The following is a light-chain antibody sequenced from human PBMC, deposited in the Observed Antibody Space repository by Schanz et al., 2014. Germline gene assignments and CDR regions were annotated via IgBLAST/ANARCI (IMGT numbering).Light chain of an antibody. CDR3: SSYTSSSCNWV. Sequence: QSALTQPASVSGSPGQSITISCTGTSSDVGGYNYVSWYQQHPGKAPKLMIYEVSKRPSGVPDRFSGSKSGSTASLTISGLQAEDEADYYCSSYTSSSCNWVFGGGTKLTVL. V-gene: IGLV2-14*01. J-gene: IGLJ3*02. CDR2: EVS. CDR1: SSDVGGYNY.